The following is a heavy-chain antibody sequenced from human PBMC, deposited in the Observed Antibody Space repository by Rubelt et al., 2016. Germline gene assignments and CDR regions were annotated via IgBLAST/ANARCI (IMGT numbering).Heavy chain of an antibody. V-gene: IGHV1-18*01. CDR3: AGFFGRWLRIGGDYYYMDV. CDR2: SAYNGNT. Sequence: SAYNGNTNYAQKLQGRVTMTTDTSTSTAYMELRSLRSDDTAVYYCAGFFGRWLRIGGDYYYMDVWGKGTTVTVSS. D-gene: IGHD5-12*01. J-gene: IGHJ6*03.